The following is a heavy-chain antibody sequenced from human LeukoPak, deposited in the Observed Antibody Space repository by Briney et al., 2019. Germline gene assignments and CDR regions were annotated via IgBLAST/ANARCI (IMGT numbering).Heavy chain of an antibody. J-gene: IGHJ4*02. CDR2: INHSGST. Sequence: SETLSLTCTVSGGSISTYYWNWIRQPPGRGLEWIGEINHSGSTNYNPSLKSRVTISVDTSKNQFSLKLSSVTAADTAVYYCARGAVLLWFGELFSFDYWGQGTLVTVSS. CDR3: ARGAVLLWFGELFSFDY. D-gene: IGHD3-10*01. CDR1: GGSISTYY. V-gene: IGHV4-34*01.